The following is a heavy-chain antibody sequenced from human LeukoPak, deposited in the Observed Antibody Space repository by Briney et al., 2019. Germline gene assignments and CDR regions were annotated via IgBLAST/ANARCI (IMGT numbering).Heavy chain of an antibody. D-gene: IGHD3-22*01. J-gene: IGHJ5*02. Sequence: SGPTLVKPTQTLTLTCTFSGFSLSTSGLGVGWIRQPPGKALEWLALIYWNDDKRYSPSLKSRLTITKDTSKNQVVLTMTNMDPVDTATYYCAHRLVVRYYDEAPTFDPWGQGTLVTVSS. CDR1: GFSLSTSGLG. V-gene: IGHV2-5*01. CDR2: IYWNDDK. CDR3: AHRLVVRYYDEAPTFDP.